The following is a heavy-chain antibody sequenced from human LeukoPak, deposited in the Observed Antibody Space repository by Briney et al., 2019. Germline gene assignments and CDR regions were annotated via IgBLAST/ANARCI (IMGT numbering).Heavy chain of an antibody. CDR1: GYTFTSYG. V-gene: IGHV1-18*01. CDR2: ISAYNGNT. CDR3: ARDYRPMIVVVITGDAFDI. D-gene: IGHD3-22*01. J-gene: IGHJ3*02. Sequence: ASVKVSCKASGYTFTSYGISWVRQAPGQGLEWMGWISAYNGNTNYAQKLQGRVTMTTDTSTSTAYMELRSLRSDDTAVYYCARDYRPMIVVVITGDAFDIWGQGTMVTVSS.